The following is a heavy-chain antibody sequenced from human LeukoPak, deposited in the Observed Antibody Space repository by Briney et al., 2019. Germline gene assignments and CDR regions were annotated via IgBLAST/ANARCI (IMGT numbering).Heavy chain of an antibody. D-gene: IGHD3-9*01. J-gene: IGHJ4*02. CDR2: INHSGST. V-gene: IGHV4-34*01. CDR1: GGSFSGYY. Sequence: PSETLSLTCAVYGGSFSGYYWSWIRQPPGKGLEWIGEINHSGSTNYNPSLKSRVTISVDTSKNQFSLKLSSVTAADTAVYYCARGRRNYDILTGYYFGDPKSYYFDYWGQGTLVTVSS. CDR3: ARGRRNYDILTGYYFGDPKSYYFDY.